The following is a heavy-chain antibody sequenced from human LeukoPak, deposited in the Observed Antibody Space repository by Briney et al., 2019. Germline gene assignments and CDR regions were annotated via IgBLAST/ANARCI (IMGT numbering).Heavy chain of an antibody. Sequence: GGSLRLSCAASGFTFSSYAMSWVRQAPGKGLEWVSAISGSGGSTYYADSVKGRFTISRDNSKNTLYLQMNSLRTEDTAVYYCAKDSGTAMVLYYFDYWGQGTLVTVSS. CDR3: AKDSGTAMVLYYFDY. J-gene: IGHJ4*02. V-gene: IGHV3-23*01. CDR1: GFTFSSYA. D-gene: IGHD4/OR15-4a*01. CDR2: ISGSGGST.